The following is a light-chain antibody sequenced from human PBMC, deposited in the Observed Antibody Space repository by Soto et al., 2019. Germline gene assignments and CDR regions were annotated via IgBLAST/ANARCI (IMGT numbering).Light chain of an antibody. CDR3: QKYDSAPHT. Sequence: DIPMTQSPSSLSASVGDRVTITCRASQDINNFLAWYQQKPGKVPKLLIYAAFTLQSGVPSRFSGSRSGTDFTLTISSLQPEDVATYYCQKYDSAPHTFGGGTRVELK. CDR1: QDINNF. J-gene: IGKJ4*01. CDR2: AAF. V-gene: IGKV1-27*01.